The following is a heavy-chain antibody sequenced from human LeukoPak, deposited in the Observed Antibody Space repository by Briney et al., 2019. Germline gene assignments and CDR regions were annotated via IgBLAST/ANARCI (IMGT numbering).Heavy chain of an antibody. CDR1: GFTFSSYG. Sequence: GGSLRLSCAASGFTFSSYGMHWVRQAPGKGLEWVAVISYDGSNKYYADSVKGRFTISRDNSENTLYLQMNSLRAEDTAVYYCAKESIVVVLDYWGQGTLVTVSS. CDR2: ISYDGSNK. CDR3: AKESIVVVLDY. J-gene: IGHJ4*02. V-gene: IGHV3-30*18. D-gene: IGHD3-22*01.